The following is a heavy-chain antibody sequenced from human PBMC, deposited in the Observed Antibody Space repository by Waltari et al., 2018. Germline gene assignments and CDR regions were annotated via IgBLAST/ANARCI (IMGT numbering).Heavy chain of an antibody. D-gene: IGHD1-7*01. CDR1: GAYFSSYY. CDR2: IYYNGYT. V-gene: IGHV4-59*01. J-gene: IGHJ4*02. CDR3: ALLAVITGTDFDF. Sequence: QVQLQESGPGLVKTSETLSLTCSVSGAYFSSYYWSWIRQPPGKGLEWIGYIYYNGYTNYNPSLNSRVTMSLDTSKNQFSLKLKSVTAADTAVYYCALLAVITGTDFDFWGQGTLVAVSP.